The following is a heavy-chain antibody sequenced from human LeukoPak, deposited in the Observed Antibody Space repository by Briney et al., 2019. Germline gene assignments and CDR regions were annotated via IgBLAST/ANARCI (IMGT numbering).Heavy chain of an antibody. CDR3: ARLVATISLRYFDY. J-gene: IGHJ4*02. Sequence: GGSPRLSCAASGFTFSSYWMSWVRQAPGKGLEWVANIKQDGSEKYYLDSVKGRFTISRDNAKNSLYLQMNSLRAEDTAVYYCARLVATISLRYFDYWGQGTLVTVSS. CDR2: IKQDGSEK. CDR1: GFTFSSYW. D-gene: IGHD5-12*01. V-gene: IGHV3-7*01.